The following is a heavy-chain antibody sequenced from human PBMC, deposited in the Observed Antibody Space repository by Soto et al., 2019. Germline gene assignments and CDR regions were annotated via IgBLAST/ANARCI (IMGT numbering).Heavy chain of an antibody. CDR1: GYTFTNYG. CDR2: ISAWGNT. CDR3: ARDLDGSGSYYTDY. V-gene: IGHV1-18*01. J-gene: IGHJ4*02. Sequence: QVQLVQSGAEVKKPGASVKVSCKASGYTFTNYGISWVRQAPGQGLEWMGWISAWGNTNYAQKLQGIVTMTTDTSASTAFMELRSLRSDDTAMYFCARDLDGSGSYYTDYWGQGTLVTVSS. D-gene: IGHD3-10*01.